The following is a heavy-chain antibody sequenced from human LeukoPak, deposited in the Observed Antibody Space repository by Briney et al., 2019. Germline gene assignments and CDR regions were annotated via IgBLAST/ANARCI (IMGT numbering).Heavy chain of an antibody. V-gene: IGHV3-21*01. CDR1: GFTSSDYD. CDR2: ISGLSSYT. D-gene: IGHD3-16*01. J-gene: IGHJ4*02. CDR3: GRAFPPLRTSSAGDL. Sequence: SGGSLRLSCSASGFTSSDYDMNWVRQAPGKGLEWVSSISGLSSYTYYGESVKGRFSISRDNAKNSLYLQMNSLGAEDTATYYCGRAFPPLRTSSAGDLWGQGILVTVSS.